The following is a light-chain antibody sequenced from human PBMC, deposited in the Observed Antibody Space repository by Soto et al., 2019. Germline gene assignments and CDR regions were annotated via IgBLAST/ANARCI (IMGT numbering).Light chain of an antibody. CDR2: AAS. CDR3: QKYNSAPLT. CDR1: QDISNS. V-gene: IGKV1-27*01. J-gene: IGKJ4*01. Sequence: DIQMTQSPSSLSASVGDRVTITCRASQDISNSLAWYQQKPGKVPKVLIYAASILQSGVPARFSGSGSGTDFTLTISSLQPEDGATYYCQKYNSAPLTCGGGTKVEI.